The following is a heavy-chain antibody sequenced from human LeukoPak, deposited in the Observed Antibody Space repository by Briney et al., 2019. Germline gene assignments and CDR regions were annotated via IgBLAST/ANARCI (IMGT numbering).Heavy chain of an antibody. CDR3: AIRDGHTDH. D-gene: IGHD5-24*01. CDR2: INPANGYT. Sequence: ASVKVPCKTSGYTFTNYAMHWVRQAPGQTIEWLAWINPANGYTRYSQHFQDRVTVSSDTSADTAYMELSSLRSEDKATYYCAIRDGHTDHWGQGTLVTVSS. V-gene: IGHV1-3*03. CDR1: GYTFTNYA. J-gene: IGHJ4*02.